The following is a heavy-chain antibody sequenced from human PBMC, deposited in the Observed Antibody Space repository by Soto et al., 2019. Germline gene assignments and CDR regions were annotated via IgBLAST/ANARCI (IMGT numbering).Heavy chain of an antibody. J-gene: IGHJ4*02. V-gene: IGHV4-39*01. CDR1: GGSISSSTYF. Sequence: SETLSLTCTVSGGSISSSTYFWGWVRQPPGKALEWIGSIYKSGSTYYNPSLNSRVSISVDTSKNQFSLKLSSVTAPDTAVYYCATTTSCTSISCYASLLDFWGQGTLVTVSS. D-gene: IGHD2-2*01. CDR3: ATTTSCTSISCYASLLDF. CDR2: IYKSGST.